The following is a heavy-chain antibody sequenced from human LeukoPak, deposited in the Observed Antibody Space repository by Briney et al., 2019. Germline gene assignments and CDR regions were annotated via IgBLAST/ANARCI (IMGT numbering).Heavy chain of an antibody. D-gene: IGHD2-2*01. V-gene: IGHV1-8*01. CDR1: GYTFTSYD. Sequence: ASVKVSCKASGYTFTSYDINWVRQATGQGLEWMGWMNPNSGNTGYAQKFQGRVTMTRNTSISTAYMELSSLRSEDTAVYYCARSNIVVVPEGYNWFDPWGQGTLVTVSS. CDR2: MNPNSGNT. J-gene: IGHJ5*02. CDR3: ARSNIVVVPEGYNWFDP.